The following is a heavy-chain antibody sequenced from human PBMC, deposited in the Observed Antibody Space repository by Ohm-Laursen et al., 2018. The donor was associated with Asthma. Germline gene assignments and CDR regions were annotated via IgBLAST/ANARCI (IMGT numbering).Heavy chain of an antibody. CDR3: ARGGSSGSYFDY. Sequence: SQTLSLTCAVSGGSLSGYYWTWIRQSPGKGLEWIGEINHIGSTNYNPSLKTRVTISVDTSKNQFSLRLSSVTAADTAVYYCARGGSSGSYFDYWGQGTLVTVSS. V-gene: IGHV4-34*01. J-gene: IGHJ4*02. CDR1: GGSLSGYY. CDR2: INHIGST. D-gene: IGHD1-26*01.